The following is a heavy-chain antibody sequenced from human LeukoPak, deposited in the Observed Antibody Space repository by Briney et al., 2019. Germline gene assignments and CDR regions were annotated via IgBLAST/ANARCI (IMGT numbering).Heavy chain of an antibody. Sequence: GGSLRLSCAASGFTFNNYGIHWVRQAPGKGLEWVAVISYDGSDKYYADSVRGRFTISRDNSKNTLYLQMNSLRAEDTTVYYCTVFHIWGQGTMVTVSS. J-gene: IGHJ3*02. V-gene: IGHV3-30*03. CDR3: TVFHI. CDR1: GFTFNNYG. CDR2: ISYDGSDK.